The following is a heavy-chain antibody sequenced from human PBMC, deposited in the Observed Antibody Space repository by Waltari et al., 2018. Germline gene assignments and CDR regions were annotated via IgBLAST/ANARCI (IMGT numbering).Heavy chain of an antibody. D-gene: IGHD6-19*01. CDR1: GGSFSSNDW. V-gene: IGHV4-4*02. Sequence: QVQLKESGPGLVKPSGTLSLACDVSGGSFSSNDWWSWVRQPPGKGLEGFGEIHHSGSIKYNPSLKSRLLMSVDTSKSQISLTMKSVTAADTAVYYCARGFDGWPFDYWGQGTLVIVSS. J-gene: IGHJ4*02. CDR3: ARGFDGWPFDY. CDR2: IHHSGSI.